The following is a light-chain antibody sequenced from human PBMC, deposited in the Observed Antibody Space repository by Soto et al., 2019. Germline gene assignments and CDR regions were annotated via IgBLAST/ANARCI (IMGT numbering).Light chain of an antibody. V-gene: IGKV1-9*01. CDR2: AAS. Sequence: IQLTQSPSSLSASVGDRVTITCRASQDIAIYLAWYQQKPGEAPKLLIYAASTLYGGVPSRFSGSGSGTDFALTITSLQAEDFATYHCQQLSMYPSTFGGGTKVEIK. CDR3: QQLSMYPST. CDR1: QDIAIY. J-gene: IGKJ4*01.